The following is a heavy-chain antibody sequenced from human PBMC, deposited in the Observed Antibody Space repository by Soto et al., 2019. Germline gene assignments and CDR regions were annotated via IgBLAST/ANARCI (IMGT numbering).Heavy chain of an antibody. J-gene: IGHJ4*02. CDR1: GYTFTSYY. D-gene: IGHD4-17*01. Sequence: QVQLVQSGAEVKKPGASVKVSCKASGYTFTSYYMHWGRQAPGQGLEWMGIIHPSGGITSYAQKFQGRVTMTRDTSTGTVYMELSSMRSDDTAVYYCARGKWYGGPQPSNFDYWGQGTLVTVSS. V-gene: IGHV1-46*01. CDR2: IHPSGGIT. CDR3: ARGKWYGGPQPSNFDY.